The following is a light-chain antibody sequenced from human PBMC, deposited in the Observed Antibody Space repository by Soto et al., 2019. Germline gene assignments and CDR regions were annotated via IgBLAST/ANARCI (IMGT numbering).Light chain of an antibody. CDR1: QSVPSK. J-gene: IGKJ5*01. V-gene: IGKV3-15*01. CDR3: QQYNNWPPIT. Sequence: EIVMTQSPGTLSVSPGERATLSCRASQSVPSKLAWYQQKPGQAPRLLIYDASTRATGIPARFSGSGSGTEFTLTISSLQSEDFAVYYCQQYNNWPPITFGQGTRLEIK. CDR2: DAS.